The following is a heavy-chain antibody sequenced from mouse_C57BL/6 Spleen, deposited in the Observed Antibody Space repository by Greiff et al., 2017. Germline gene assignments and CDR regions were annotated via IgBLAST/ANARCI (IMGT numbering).Heavy chain of an antibody. CDR2: IDPEDGDT. J-gene: IGHJ3*01. D-gene: IGHD2-4*01. Sequence: VQLQQSGAELVRPGASVKLSCTASGFNIKDYYMHWVKQRPEQGLEGIGRIDPEDGDTEYAPQFQGKAPMTADTSSNTAYLQLSSLTSEDTAVYYCTTGGLRRGGFAYWGQGTLGTVSA. V-gene: IGHV14-1*01. CDR3: TTGGLRRGGFAY. CDR1: GFNIKDYY.